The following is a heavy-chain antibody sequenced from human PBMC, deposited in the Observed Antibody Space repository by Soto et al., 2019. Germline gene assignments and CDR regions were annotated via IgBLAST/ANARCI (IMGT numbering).Heavy chain of an antibody. J-gene: IGHJ4*02. V-gene: IGHV1-69*01. D-gene: IGHD3-22*01. CDR3: ARGAYYYDSSGYYQYYFDY. CDR2: IIPIFGTA. Sequence: QVQLVQSGAEVKKPGSSVKVSCKASGGTFSSYAISWVRQAPGQGLEWMGGIIPIFGTANYAQKFQGRVTITADESTSTAHMELSSLRSEDTAVYYCARGAYYYDSSGYYQYYFDYWGQGTLVTVSS. CDR1: GGTFSSYA.